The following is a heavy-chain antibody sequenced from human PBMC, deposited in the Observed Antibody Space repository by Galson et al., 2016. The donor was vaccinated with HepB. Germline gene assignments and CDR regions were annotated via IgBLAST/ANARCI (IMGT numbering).Heavy chain of an antibody. V-gene: IGHV3-9*01. CDR1: GFIFDDYG. J-gene: IGHJ6*02. Sequence: SLRLSCAASGFIFDDYGMHWVRQAPGKGPEWVAGISWNSGSIGYEDSVKGRFTISRDNAKSVLYLQMNSLRGEDTALYYCAKDVGTGGYANGYYFGVDVWGQGTTVTVSS. CDR2: ISWNSGSI. D-gene: IGHD5-12*01. CDR3: AKDVGTGGYANGYYFGVDV.